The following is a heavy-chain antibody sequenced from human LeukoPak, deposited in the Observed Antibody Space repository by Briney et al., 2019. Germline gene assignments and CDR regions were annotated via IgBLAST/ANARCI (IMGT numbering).Heavy chain of an antibody. D-gene: IGHD2-2*01. Sequence: SVKVSCKASGGTFSSYAISWVRQAPGQGLEWMGGIIPIFGTANYAQKFQGRVTITADESTSTAYMELSSLRSEDTAVYYCARAPHPTSHIVVVPAAPSWFDPWGQGTLVTVSS. CDR2: IIPIFGTA. CDR1: GGTFSSYA. CDR3: ARAPHPTSHIVVVPAAPSWFDP. J-gene: IGHJ5*02. V-gene: IGHV1-69*01.